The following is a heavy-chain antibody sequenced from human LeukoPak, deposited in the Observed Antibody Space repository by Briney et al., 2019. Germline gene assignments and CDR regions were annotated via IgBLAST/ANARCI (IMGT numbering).Heavy chain of an antibody. Sequence: QAGGSLRLSCEASGFTFSSYGMHWVRQAPGKGLEWVAFIRYDGSNKYYADSVKGRFTISRDNSKNTLYLQMNSLRAEVTAVYYCAKDDRNPSSNRYSSGPYWGQGTLVTVSS. V-gene: IGHV3-30*02. CDR2: IRYDGSNK. CDR1: GFTFSSYG. J-gene: IGHJ4*02. D-gene: IGHD6-19*01. CDR3: AKDDRNPSSNRYSSGPY.